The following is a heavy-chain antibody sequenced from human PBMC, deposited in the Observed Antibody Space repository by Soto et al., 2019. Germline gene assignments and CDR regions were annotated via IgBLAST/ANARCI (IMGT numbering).Heavy chain of an antibody. CDR2: ISSSGSSI. Sequence: QVQLVESGGGLVKPGGSLRLSCAASRFTFSDYYMSWIRQAPGKGLEWVSCISSSGSSIHYADSVKGRFTISRDNAKNSLYLQMNSLRADDTAVYYCATGPDSSGYYDMEVWGQGNTVTVSS. D-gene: IGHD6-19*01. CDR1: RFTFSDYY. V-gene: IGHV3-11*01. J-gene: IGHJ6*02. CDR3: ATGPDSSGYYDMEV.